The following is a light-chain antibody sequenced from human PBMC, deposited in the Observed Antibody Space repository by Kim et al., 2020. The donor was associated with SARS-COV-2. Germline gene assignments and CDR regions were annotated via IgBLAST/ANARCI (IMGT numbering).Light chain of an antibody. CDR1: SSNIGNNY. CDR2: DND. CDR3: GTGDSSLSAAV. V-gene: IGLV1-51*01. Sequence: QSVLTQPPSVSAAPGQKVTISCSGSSSNIGNNYVSWYQQLPGTAPKLLIYDNDKRPSGIPDRFSGSKSGTSATLGITGIQPGDEADYYCGTGDSSLSAAVFGGGTQLTVL. J-gene: IGLJ2*01.